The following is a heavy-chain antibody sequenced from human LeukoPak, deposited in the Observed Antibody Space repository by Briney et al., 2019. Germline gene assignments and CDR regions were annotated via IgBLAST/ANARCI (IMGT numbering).Heavy chain of an antibody. Sequence: LSGGSLRLSCAASGFTFSSYGMSWVRQAPGKVLEWVSAISGSGGSTYYADSVKGRFTISRDNSKNTLYLQMNSLRTEDTAVYYCAKDLLTMVRLNWFDPWGQGTLVTVSS. D-gene: IGHD3-10*01. CDR3: AKDLLTMVRLNWFDP. CDR1: GFTFSSYG. J-gene: IGHJ5*02. CDR2: ISGSGGST. V-gene: IGHV3-23*01.